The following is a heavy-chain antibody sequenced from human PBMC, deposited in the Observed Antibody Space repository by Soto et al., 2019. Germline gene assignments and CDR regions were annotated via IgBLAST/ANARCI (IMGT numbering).Heavy chain of an antibody. CDR3: ARDLPTMDV. Sequence: QVQPVQSGAEVNKPVASVKVSCNASGYTFTSYGIILVRQAPGQGLEGMVWIRAYNGNTHHAQKLQARVTMTTDTHTSTAYMELRSLRSADTAVYYCARDLPTMDVWGQGTTVTVSS. V-gene: IGHV1-18*01. J-gene: IGHJ6*02. CDR1: GYTFTSYG. CDR2: IRAYNGNT.